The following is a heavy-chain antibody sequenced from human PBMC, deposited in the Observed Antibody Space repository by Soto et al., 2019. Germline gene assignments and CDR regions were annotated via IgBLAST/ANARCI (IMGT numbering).Heavy chain of an antibody. D-gene: IGHD2-15*01. CDR3: ARASCSGGSCYLDAFDI. V-gene: IGHV1-69*02. Sequence: QVQLVQSGAVVKKPGSSVKVSCKASGGTFSSYTISWVRQAPGQGLEWMGRIIPILGIANYAQKFQGRVTITADKSTSTAYMELSSLRSEDTAVYYCARASCSGGSCYLDAFDIWGQGTMVTVSS. CDR2: IIPILGIA. J-gene: IGHJ3*02. CDR1: GGTFSSYT.